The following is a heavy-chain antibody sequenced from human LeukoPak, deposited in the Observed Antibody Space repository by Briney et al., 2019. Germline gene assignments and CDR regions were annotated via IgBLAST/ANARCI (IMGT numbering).Heavy chain of an antibody. J-gene: IGHJ6*03. CDR2: THYFGNT. Sequence: SETLSLTCTVSGGSISSYYWSWIRQPPGKGLEWIGYTHYFGNTNYNPSLKSRVTISAGTSKNQFSLKLSSVTAADTAVYYCASFYDSSHYYMDVWGKGTTVTVSS. CDR1: GGSISSYY. D-gene: IGHD3-22*01. V-gene: IGHV4-59*01. CDR3: ASFYDSSHYYMDV.